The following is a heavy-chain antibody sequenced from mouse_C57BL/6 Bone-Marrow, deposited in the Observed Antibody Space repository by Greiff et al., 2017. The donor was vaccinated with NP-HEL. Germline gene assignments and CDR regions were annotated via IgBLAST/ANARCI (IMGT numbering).Heavy chain of an antibody. CDR2: IDPSDSYT. D-gene: IGHD2-5*01. CDR3: AREGNYSNPLDY. V-gene: IGHV1-69*01. J-gene: IGHJ2*01. Sequence: QVQLQQPGAELVMPGASVKLSCKASGYTFTSYWMHWVKQRPGQGLEWIGEIDPSDSYTNYNQKFKGKSTLTVDKSSSTAYMQLSSLTSEDSAVYYCAREGNYSNPLDYWGQGTTLTVSS. CDR1: GYTFTSYW.